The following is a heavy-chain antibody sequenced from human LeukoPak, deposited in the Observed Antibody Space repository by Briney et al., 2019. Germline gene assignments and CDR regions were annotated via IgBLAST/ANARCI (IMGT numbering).Heavy chain of an antibody. D-gene: IGHD1-26*01. J-gene: IGHJ4*02. CDR1: GGSVSSGSYY. Sequence: SETLSLTCTVSGGSVSSGSYYWSWIRQPPGKGLEWIGYIYYSGSTDYNPSLKGRATISVDTSKNQFSLKLSSVTAADAAVYYCARGGGIVGATPDYWGQGTLVTVSS. V-gene: IGHV4-61*01. CDR3: ARGGGIVGATPDY. CDR2: IYYSGST.